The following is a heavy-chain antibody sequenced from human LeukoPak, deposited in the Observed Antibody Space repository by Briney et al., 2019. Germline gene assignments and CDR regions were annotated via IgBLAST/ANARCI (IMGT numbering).Heavy chain of an antibody. CDR3: ARQEMMADAFDI. CDR1: GGSISSYY. D-gene: IGHD5-24*01. Sequence: SETLSLTCTVSGGSISSYYWSWLRQPPGKGLEWIGYIYYSGSTNYNPSLKSRVTISVDTSKNQFSLKLSSVTAADTAVYYCARQEMMADAFDIWGQGTMVTVSS. J-gene: IGHJ3*02. CDR2: IYYSGST. V-gene: IGHV4-59*01.